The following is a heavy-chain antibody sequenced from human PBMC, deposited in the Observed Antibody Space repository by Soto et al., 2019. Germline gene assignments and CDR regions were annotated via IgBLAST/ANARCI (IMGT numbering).Heavy chain of an antibody. Sequence: GGSLRLSCAASGFTFSDHYMDWVRQAPGKGLEWVGRTRNKANSYTTEYAASVKGRFTISRDDSKNSLYLQMNSLKTEDTAVYYCARDSSGWPNYYYYGMDVWGQGTTVTVSS. CDR3: ARDSSGWPNYYYYGMDV. J-gene: IGHJ6*02. CDR1: GFTFSDHY. D-gene: IGHD6-19*01. V-gene: IGHV3-72*01. CDR2: TRNKANSYTT.